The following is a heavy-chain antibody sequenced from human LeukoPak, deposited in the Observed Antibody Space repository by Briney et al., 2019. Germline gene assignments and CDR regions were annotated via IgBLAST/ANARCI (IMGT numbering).Heavy chain of an antibody. CDR1: GFTFSSYG. Sequence: PGRSLRLSCAASGFTFSSYGMHWVRQAPGKGLEWVAVISYDGSNKYYADSVKGRFTISRDNSKNTLYLQMNSLRAEDTAVYYCAKTLGEIGYFDYWGQGTLVTVSS. CDR3: AKTLGEIGYFDY. V-gene: IGHV3-30*18. CDR2: ISYDGSNK. J-gene: IGHJ4*02. D-gene: IGHD3-10*01.